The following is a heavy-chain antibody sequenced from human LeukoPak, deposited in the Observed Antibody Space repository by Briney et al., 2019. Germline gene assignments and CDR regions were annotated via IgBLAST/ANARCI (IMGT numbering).Heavy chain of an antibody. D-gene: IGHD5-12*01. J-gene: IGHJ4*02. CDR2: IYYSGST. CDR3: ARAQGDIVATRPFDY. CDR1: GGSISSYY. V-gene: IGHV4-59*01. Sequence: KPSETLSLTCTVSGGSISSYYWSWIRQPPGKGLEWIGYIYYSGSTNYNPSLKSRVTISEDTSKNQFSLKLSSVTAADTAVYYCARAQGDIVATRPFDYWGQGTLVTVSS.